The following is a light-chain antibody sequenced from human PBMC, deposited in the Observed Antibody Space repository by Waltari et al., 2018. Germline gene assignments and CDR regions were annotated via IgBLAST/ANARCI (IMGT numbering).Light chain of an antibody. J-gene: IGKJ3*01. CDR2: AAS. CDR1: QGSSSY. V-gene: IGKV1-8*01. Sequence: AIRMTQSPSPFSASTGASVTITCRASQGSSSYLAWYQQKPAKAPKLLVYAASSLPSEVPSRFSGRGSGTAFTLTISCLQSEDFATYYCQQYYSYPFPFGPGTKVDI. CDR3: QQYYSYPFP.